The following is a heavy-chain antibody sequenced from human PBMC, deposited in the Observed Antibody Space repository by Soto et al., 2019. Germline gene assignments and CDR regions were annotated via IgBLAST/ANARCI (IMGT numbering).Heavy chain of an antibody. J-gene: IGHJ4*02. D-gene: IGHD6-19*01. Sequence: QVQLQESGPGLVKPSETLSLTCTVSGGSISSYYWTWIRQTPGKGLEWMGYISDSGSTNYNPSLKRRVTISVATSKNQFSLNLMSVTAADTAVYYCAREGYSSGWNDFWGQGILVTVSS. V-gene: IGHV4-59*01. CDR3: AREGYSSGWNDF. CDR1: GGSISSYY. CDR2: ISDSGST.